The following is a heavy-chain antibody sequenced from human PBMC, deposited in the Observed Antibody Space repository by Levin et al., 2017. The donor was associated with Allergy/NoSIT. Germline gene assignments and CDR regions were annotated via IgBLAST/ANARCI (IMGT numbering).Heavy chain of an antibody. D-gene: IGHD4-23*01. CDR1: GFTFGDYA. J-gene: IGHJ3*02. CDR3: TRDGNSGAFDI. CDR2: IRSKAYGGTT. Sequence: GGSLRLSCTASGFTFGDYAMSWVRQAPGKGLEWVGFIRSKAYGGTTEYAASVKGRFTISRDDSKSIAYLQMNSLKTEDTAVYYCTRDGNSGAFDIWGQGTMVTVSS. V-gene: IGHV3-49*04.